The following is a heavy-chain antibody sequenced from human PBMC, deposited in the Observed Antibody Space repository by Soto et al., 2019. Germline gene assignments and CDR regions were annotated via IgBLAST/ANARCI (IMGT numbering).Heavy chain of an antibody. CDR1: GYSFTSYW. V-gene: IGHV5-51*01. Sequence: GESLKISCKGSGYSFTSYWIGWVRQMPGKGLEWMGIIYPGDSDTRYSPSFQGQVPISADKSISTAYLQWSSLKASDTAMYYCARSGYYTPQYYYYYMDVWGKGTTVTVSS. J-gene: IGHJ6*03. CDR2: IYPGDSDT. CDR3: ARSGYYTPQYYYYYMDV. D-gene: IGHD3-3*01.